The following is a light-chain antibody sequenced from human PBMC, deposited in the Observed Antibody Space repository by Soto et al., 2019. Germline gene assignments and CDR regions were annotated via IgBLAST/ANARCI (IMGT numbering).Light chain of an antibody. J-gene: IGLJ2*01. CDR3: SSYTSNNTLV. Sequence: QSVLTQPASVSGSPGQSITISCTGTSSDVGGYNYVSWYQQHPGKAPKLMIYDVSNRPSGISNRFSGSKSDNTASLTISGLQAEDEADYYCSSYTSNNTLVFGGGTQLTVL. V-gene: IGLV2-14*03. CDR2: DVS. CDR1: SSDVGGYNY.